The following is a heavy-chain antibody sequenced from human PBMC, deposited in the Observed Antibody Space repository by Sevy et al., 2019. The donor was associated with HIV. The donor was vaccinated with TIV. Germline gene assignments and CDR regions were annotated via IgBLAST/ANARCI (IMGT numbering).Heavy chain of an antibody. V-gene: IGHV3-53*01. Sequence: GGSLRLSCAASGFTVSSNYMSWVRQAPGKGLEWVSVIYSGGSTYYADSVKGRFTISSDNSKNTLYLQMNSLRAEDTAVYYCARYAGGWYRYYFDYWGQGTLVTVSS. D-gene: IGHD6-19*01. CDR2: IYSGGST. CDR3: ARYAGGWYRYYFDY. CDR1: GFTVSSNY. J-gene: IGHJ4*02.